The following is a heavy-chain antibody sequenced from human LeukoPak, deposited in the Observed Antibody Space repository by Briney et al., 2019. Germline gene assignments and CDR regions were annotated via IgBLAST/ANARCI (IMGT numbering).Heavy chain of an antibody. CDR3: ARVHGRGWYYGSGRFDY. Sequence: PSETLSLTCAVYGGSFSGYYWSWIRQPPGKGLEWIGEINHSGSTNYNPSLKSRVTISVDTSKNQFSLKLSSVTAADTAVYYCARVHGRGWYYGSGRFDYWGQGTLVTVSS. CDR1: GGSFSGYY. D-gene: IGHD3-10*01. CDR2: INHSGST. V-gene: IGHV4-34*01. J-gene: IGHJ4*02.